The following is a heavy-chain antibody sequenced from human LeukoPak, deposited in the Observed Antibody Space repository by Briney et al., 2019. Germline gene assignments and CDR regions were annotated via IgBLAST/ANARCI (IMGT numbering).Heavy chain of an antibody. D-gene: IGHD3-22*01. J-gene: IGHJ4*02. CDR1: GFTFSSYA. V-gene: IGHV3-30-3*01. CDR2: ISYDGSNK. CDR3: ARSGDYYDSSGYSSMDGYFYY. Sequence: PGGPLRLSCAASGFTFSSYAMHWVRQAPGKGLEWVAVISYDGSNKYYADSVKGRFTISRDNSKNTLYLQMNSLRAEDTAVYYCARSGDYYDSSGYSSMDGYFYYWGQGTLVTVSS.